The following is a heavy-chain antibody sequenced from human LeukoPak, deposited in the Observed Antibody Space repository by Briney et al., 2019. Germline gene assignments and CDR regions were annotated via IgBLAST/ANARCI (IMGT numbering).Heavy chain of an antibody. V-gene: IGHV3-30-3*01. CDR2: ISYDGSNK. CDR1: GFTFSGYA. J-gene: IGHJ4*02. D-gene: IGHD6-13*01. CDR3: ARRIAAAGFDY. Sequence: PGGSLRLSCAASGFTFSGYAMHWVRQAPGKGLEWVAVISYDGSNKYYADSVKGRFTISRDNSKNTLYLQMNSLRAEDTAVYYCARRIAAAGFDYWGQGPLVTVSS.